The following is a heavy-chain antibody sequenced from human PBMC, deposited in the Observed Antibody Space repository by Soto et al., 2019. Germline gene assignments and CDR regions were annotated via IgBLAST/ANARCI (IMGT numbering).Heavy chain of an antibody. Sequence: PGGSLRLSCAASGFAVSSNFMSWVRQAPGKGLEWVSVIYSGGSTYHADSVKGRFTISRDNSENTLYLQMNSLRAEDTAIYYCARATMIGLLSSWGQGTLVTVSS. J-gene: IGHJ5*02. CDR3: ARATMIGLLSS. D-gene: IGHD3-22*01. CDR2: IYSGGST. V-gene: IGHV3-66*01. CDR1: GFAVSSNF.